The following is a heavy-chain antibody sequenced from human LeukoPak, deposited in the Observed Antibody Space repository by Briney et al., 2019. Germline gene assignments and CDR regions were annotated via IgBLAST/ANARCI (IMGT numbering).Heavy chain of an antibody. D-gene: IGHD4-11*01. CDR1: GFTFSSYA. CDR2: ISSSSSYI. J-gene: IGHJ5*02. CDR3: ARDTSNYINWFDP. V-gene: IGHV3-21*01. Sequence: GGSLRLSCAASGFTFSSYAMSWVRQAPGKGLEWVSSISSSSSYIYYADSVKGRFTISRDNAKNSLYLQMNSLRAEDTAVYYCARDTSNYINWFDPWGQGTLVTVSS.